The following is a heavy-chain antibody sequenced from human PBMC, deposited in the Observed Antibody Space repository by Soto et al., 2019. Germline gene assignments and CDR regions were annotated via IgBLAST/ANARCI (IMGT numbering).Heavy chain of an antibody. V-gene: IGHV3-30*18. D-gene: IGHD3-22*01. CDR3: AKGPYDSSGYYPYYFDY. J-gene: IGHJ4*02. CDR2: ISYDGSNK. CDR1: GFTFSSYG. Sequence: GGSLRLSCAASGFTFSSYGMHWVRQAPGKGLEWVAVISYDGSNKYYADSVKGRFTISRDNSKNTLYLQMNSLRAEDTAVYYCAKGPYDSSGYYPYYFDYWGQGTLVTVSS.